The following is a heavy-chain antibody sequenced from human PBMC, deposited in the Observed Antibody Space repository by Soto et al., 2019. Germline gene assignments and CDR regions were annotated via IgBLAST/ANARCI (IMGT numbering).Heavy chain of an antibody. CDR3: ARGVSVTLAVQGGAPDKNYFDS. D-gene: IGHD1-26*01. CDR2: IDHSGIT. V-gene: IGHV4-34*04. J-gene: IGHJ4*02. CDR1: GASFSGFY. Sequence: SETLSLTCAVSGASFSGFYWSWIRQSPGKGLEWIGEIDHSGITNHNTALKSRATMSVDTSKNQFSLKLRSVTAADTAVYYCARGVSVTLAVQGGAPDKNYFDSWSQGTLVT.